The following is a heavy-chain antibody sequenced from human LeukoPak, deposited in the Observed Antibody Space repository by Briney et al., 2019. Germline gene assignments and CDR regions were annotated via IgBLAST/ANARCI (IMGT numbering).Heavy chain of an antibody. D-gene: IGHD3-22*01. CDR2: IYYSGST. CDR3: ARDGYYDSSGLDAFDI. CDR1: GGSISSYY. J-gene: IGHJ3*02. Sequence: PSETLSLTCTVSGGSISSYYWSWIRQPPGKGLEWIGYIYYSGSTNYNPSLKSRVTISVDTSKNQFSLKLSSVTAADTAVYYCARDGYYDSSGLDAFDIWGQGTMVTVSS. V-gene: IGHV4-59*01.